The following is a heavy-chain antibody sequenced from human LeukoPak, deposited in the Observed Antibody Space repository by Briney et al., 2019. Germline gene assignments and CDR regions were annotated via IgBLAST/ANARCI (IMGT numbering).Heavy chain of an antibody. J-gene: IGHJ4*02. Sequence: SETLSLTCTVSGGSITYFYWNWIRQSPEKGLEWIGYISNTGSTNYNPSLKSRVTISVDTSKNQFSLKLSSVTAADTAVYYCARSPDFDYWGQGTLVTVSS. CDR3: ARSPDFDY. CDR2: ISNTGST. V-gene: IGHV4-59*12. CDR1: GGSITYFY.